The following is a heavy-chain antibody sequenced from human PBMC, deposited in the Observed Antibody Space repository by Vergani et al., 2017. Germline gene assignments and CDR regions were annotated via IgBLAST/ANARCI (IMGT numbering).Heavy chain of an antibody. CDR3: ARGYDILTGGYGMDV. J-gene: IGHJ6*02. CDR2: ISSSSSYI. CDR1: GFTFSSYS. V-gene: IGHV3-21*01. Sequence: EVQLVESGGGLVKPGGSLRLSCAASGFTFSSYSMNWVRQAPGKGLEWVSSISSSSSYIYYADSVKGRFTISRDNAKNSLYLQMNSLRAEDTAVYCCARGYDILTGGYGMDVWGQGTTVTVSS. D-gene: IGHD3-9*01.